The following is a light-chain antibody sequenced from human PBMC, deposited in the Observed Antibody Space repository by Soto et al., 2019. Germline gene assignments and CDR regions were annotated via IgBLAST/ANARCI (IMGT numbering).Light chain of an antibody. CDR3: QQYGSSPWT. J-gene: IGKJ1*01. Sequence: EIVLTQSPGTLSLSPGERATLSCRASQRVSNNYLAWYQQKPGQAPRLLIYGASSRATGIPDRFSGSGSGTDFTLTISRLEPEDFAVYYCQQYGSSPWTFGQGTKVDIK. CDR2: GAS. CDR1: QRVSNNY. V-gene: IGKV3-20*01.